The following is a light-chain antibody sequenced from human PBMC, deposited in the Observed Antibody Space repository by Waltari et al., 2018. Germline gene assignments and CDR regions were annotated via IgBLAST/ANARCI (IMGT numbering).Light chain of an antibody. CDR2: DVN. CDR3: GAYVNTRVLFV. Sequence: QSALTQPASVSGSPGQSITISCGGSSNDVGGYNFVSWYQQHPGKAPKVIIYDVNNRPSGLSSRFAGSKSYNTASLTISDLQTEDEADYYCGAYVNTRVLFVFGSGTKVTVL. CDR1: SNDVGGYNF. V-gene: IGLV2-14*03. J-gene: IGLJ1*01.